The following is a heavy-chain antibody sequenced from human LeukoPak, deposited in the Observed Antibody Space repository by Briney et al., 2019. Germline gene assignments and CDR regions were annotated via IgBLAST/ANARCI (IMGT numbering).Heavy chain of an antibody. CDR2: IKSKTDGGTT. CDR3: TRAGDIVVVPAASYAGY. Sequence: PGGSLRLSCAASGFTFSNAWMSWVRQVPGKGLEWVGRIKSKTDGGTTDYAAPVKGRFTISRDDSKNTLYLQMNSLKTEDTAVCYCTRAGDIVVVPAASYAGYWGQGTLVTVSS. CDR1: GFTFSNAW. J-gene: IGHJ4*02. D-gene: IGHD2-2*01. V-gene: IGHV3-15*01.